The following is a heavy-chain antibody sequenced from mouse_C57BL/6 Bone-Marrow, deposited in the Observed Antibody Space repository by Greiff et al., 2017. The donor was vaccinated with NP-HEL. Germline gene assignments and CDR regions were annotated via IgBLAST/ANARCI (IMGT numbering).Heavy chain of an antibody. CDR2: IYPGDGDT. J-gene: IGHJ2*01. CDR1: GYAFSSSW. CDR3: ARNYGSPYYFDY. V-gene: IGHV1-82*01. D-gene: IGHD1-1*01. Sequence: VQLQQSGPELVKPGASVKISCKASGYAFSSSWMNWVKQRPGKGLEWIGRIYPGDGDTNYNGKFKGKATLTADKSSSTAYMQLSSLTSEDSAVYCCARNYGSPYYFDYWGQGTTLTVSS.